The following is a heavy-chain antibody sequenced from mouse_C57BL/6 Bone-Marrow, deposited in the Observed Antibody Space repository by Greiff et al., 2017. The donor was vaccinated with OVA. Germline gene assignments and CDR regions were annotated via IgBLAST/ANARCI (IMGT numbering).Heavy chain of an antibody. D-gene: IGHD1-1*02. J-gene: IGHJ2*01. CDR3: ARGWLCTGGY. Sequence: QVQLQQPGAELVRPGTSVKLSCKASGYTFTSYWMHWVKQRPGQGLEWIGVIDPSDSYTNYNQKFKGKATLTVDTSSSTAYMELSSLTSEDSAVYYCARGWLCTGGYWGQGTTLTVSS. CDR2: IDPSDSYT. CDR1: GYTFTSYW. V-gene: IGHV1-59*01.